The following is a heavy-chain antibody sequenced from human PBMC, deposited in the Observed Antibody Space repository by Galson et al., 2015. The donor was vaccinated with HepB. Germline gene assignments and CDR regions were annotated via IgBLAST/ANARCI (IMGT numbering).Heavy chain of an antibody. CDR3: TRYRHYYGSGSFRYFDY. CDR1: GFTFGDYA. V-gene: IGHV3-49*03. J-gene: IGHJ4*02. D-gene: IGHD3-10*01. Sequence: SLRLSCAASGFTFGDYAMSWFRQAPGKGLEWVGFIRSKAYGGTTEYAASVKGRFTISRDDSKSIAYLQMNSLKTEDTAVYYCTRYRHYYGSGSFRYFDYWGQGTLVTVSS. CDR2: IRSKAYGGTT.